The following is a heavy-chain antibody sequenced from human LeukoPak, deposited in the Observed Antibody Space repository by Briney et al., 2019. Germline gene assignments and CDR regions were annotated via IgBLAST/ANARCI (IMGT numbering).Heavy chain of an antibody. CDR2: INHSGST. CDR3: ARYSGSYPHDAFEI. V-gene: IGHV4-34*01. CDR1: GGSFSGYY. J-gene: IGHJ3*02. Sequence: SETLSLTCAVYGGSFSGYYWSWIRQPPGKGLEWIGEINHSGSTSYNPSLKSRVTISVDTSKNQCSLKLRSVTAADTAVYYCARYSGSYPHDAFEIWGQGTMVTVSS. D-gene: IGHD1-26*01.